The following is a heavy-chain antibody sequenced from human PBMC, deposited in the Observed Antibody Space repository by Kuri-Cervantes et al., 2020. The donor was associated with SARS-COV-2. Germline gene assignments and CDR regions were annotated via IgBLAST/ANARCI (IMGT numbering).Heavy chain of an antibody. CDR1: GFTFSSYG. J-gene: IGHJ4*02. CDR3: AREVAAAGY. Sequence: GESLKISCAAPGFTFSSYGMHWVRQAPGKGLEWVAFIRYDGSNKYYADSVKGRFTISRDNAKNSLYLQMNSLRAEDTAVYYCAREVAAAGYWGQGTLVTVSS. CDR2: IRYDGSNK. V-gene: IGHV3-30*02. D-gene: IGHD6-13*01.